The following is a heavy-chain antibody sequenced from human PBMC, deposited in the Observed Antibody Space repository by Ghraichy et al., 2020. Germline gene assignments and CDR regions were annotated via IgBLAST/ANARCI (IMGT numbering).Heavy chain of an antibody. J-gene: IGHJ4*02. V-gene: IGHV3-23*01. CDR3: ARRGTYGSGSYYAE. Sequence: GGSLRLSCAASGFTFSTYAMTWVRQAPGEGLEWVSAISGSGGSTYYAESVKGRFTISRDNSKNTLSLQMNRLRADDTAVYYCARRGTYGSGSYYAEWGQGTLVTVSS. CDR1: GFTFSTYA. CDR2: ISGSGGST. D-gene: IGHD3-10*01.